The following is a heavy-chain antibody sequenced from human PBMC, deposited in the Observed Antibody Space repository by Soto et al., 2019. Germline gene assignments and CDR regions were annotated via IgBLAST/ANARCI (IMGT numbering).Heavy chain of an antibody. J-gene: IGHJ4*02. V-gene: IGHV1-69*06. CDR3: ARGVAAYYYDTTGYSTPYCFDY. D-gene: IGHD3-22*01. Sequence: QVQLVQSGAEVKKPGSSVRVSCKTSGGTFSSYAISWVRQAPGQGLVWMGGIIPIFDTPNYAQRFQGRVTSTADKSTSTAYMELSSLTSEDTAVYYCARGVAAYYYDTTGYSTPYCFDYWGQGPLVTVSS. CDR1: GGTFSSYA. CDR2: IIPIFDTP.